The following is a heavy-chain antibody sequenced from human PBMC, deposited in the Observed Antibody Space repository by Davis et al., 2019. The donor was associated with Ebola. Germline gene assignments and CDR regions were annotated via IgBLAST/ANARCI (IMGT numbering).Heavy chain of an antibody. V-gene: IGHV4-31*03. J-gene: IGHJ6*02. CDR3: ARDQAPYSYGTSYYYGMDV. D-gene: IGHD5-18*01. CDR1: GDSIISVDSY. Sequence: PSETLSLTCTVSGDSIISVDSYWTWIRQHPGKGLEWIGYIYYSGATYYNPSLKSRVSMSVDTSNNQFSLKLSSVTAADTAVYYCARDQAPYSYGTSYYYGMDVWGQGTTVTVSS. CDR2: IYYSGAT.